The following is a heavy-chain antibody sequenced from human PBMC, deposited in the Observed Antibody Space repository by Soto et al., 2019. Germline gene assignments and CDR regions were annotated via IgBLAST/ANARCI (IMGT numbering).Heavy chain of an antibody. J-gene: IGHJ6*02. V-gene: IGHV3-15*01. Sequence: GGSLRLSCAASGFTFSNAWMNWVRQAPGKGLEWVGRIKSKSDGETTDYAAPVKGRFTISRDDSKNTLYLQMNSLKTEETAVYYCTTGLTYYYDSSGYYWAGGMDVWGQGITVTVSS. CDR1: GFTFSNAW. D-gene: IGHD3-22*01. CDR3: TTGLTYYYDSSGYYWAGGMDV. CDR2: IKSKSDGETT.